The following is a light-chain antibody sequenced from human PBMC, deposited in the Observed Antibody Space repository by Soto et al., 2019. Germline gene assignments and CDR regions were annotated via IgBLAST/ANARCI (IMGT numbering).Light chain of an antibody. Sequence: EIVLTQSPDTLSLSPGDRATLSCRASHIVTSNYLAWYQQKPGQAPRLLFFGASIRATGIPDRFSGSGSGTDFTLTISRLEPEDSAVYHCQQYGSSPTTFGQGTKVEIK. J-gene: IGKJ1*01. CDR1: HIVTSNY. CDR3: QQYGSSPTT. CDR2: GAS. V-gene: IGKV3-20*01.